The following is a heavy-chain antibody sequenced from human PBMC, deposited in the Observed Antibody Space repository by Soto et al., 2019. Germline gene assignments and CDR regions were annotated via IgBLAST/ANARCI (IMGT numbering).Heavy chain of an antibody. Sequence: ASVKVSCKASRYTFTAYYMHWVRQAPGQGLEWMGWVNPNSGGTNYAQKFQGRVTMTRDTSITTAYMELSRLRSDDTAVYYCARSIAARRTVDYWGQGTLVTVSS. J-gene: IGHJ4*01. D-gene: IGHD6-6*01. CDR1: RYTFTAYY. CDR2: VNPNSGGT. CDR3: ARSIAARRTVDY. V-gene: IGHV1-2*02.